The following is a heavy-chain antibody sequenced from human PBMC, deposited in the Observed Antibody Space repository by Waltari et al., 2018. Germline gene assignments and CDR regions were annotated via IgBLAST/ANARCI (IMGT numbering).Heavy chain of an antibody. D-gene: IGHD4-17*01. CDR1: GGSISSSSYY. Sequence: HLQLQEWGPGLVQPSETLSLSRTVSGGSISSSSYYWGWVRRPPGKGLGWIGGIYYSGSTYCNPTLKSRVTISVDTSKNQFSLKLSSVTAADTAVYYCARVYGDYVSDAFDIWGQGTMVTVSS. CDR2: IYYSGST. V-gene: IGHV4-39*07. CDR3: ARVYGDYVSDAFDI. J-gene: IGHJ3*02.